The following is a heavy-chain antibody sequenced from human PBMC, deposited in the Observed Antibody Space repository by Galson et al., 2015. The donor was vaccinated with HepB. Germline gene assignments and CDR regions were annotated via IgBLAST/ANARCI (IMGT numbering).Heavy chain of an antibody. D-gene: IGHD2/OR15-2a*01. J-gene: IGHJ3*02. V-gene: IGHV1-18*01. Sequence: SVKVSCKASGYTFSNYGITWVRQAPGQGLEWMGWISAYNGNTNYGQNFQGRVTMTTDTSTSTAYMELRSLRSDDTAVYYCARNVIMLSIPNHVAFDIWGQGTMVTVSS. CDR1: GYTFSNYG. CDR3: ARNVIMLSIPNHVAFDI. CDR2: ISAYNGNT.